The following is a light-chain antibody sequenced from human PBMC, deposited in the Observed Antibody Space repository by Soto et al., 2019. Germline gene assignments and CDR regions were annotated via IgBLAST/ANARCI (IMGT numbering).Light chain of an antibody. CDR3: QKYNRTPRT. J-gene: IGKJ1*01. Sequence: DFQMTQSPSSLSASVGDRVTITCRASQDISDHLAWYQHKPGKVPKLLIYEASTLQSGVPSRFSGGGSWTDFTLTISSLQPEDVATYYCQKYNRTPRTFGQGTKVELK. CDR1: QDISDH. CDR2: EAS. V-gene: IGKV1-27*01.